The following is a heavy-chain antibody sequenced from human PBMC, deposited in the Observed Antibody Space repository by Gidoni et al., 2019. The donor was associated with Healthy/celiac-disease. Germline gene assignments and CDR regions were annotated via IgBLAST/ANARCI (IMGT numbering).Heavy chain of an antibody. CDR2: IYSGGST. Sequence: EVQLVESGGGLIQPGGSLRLSCAASGFTVRSNYMSWVRQAPGKGLEWVSVIYSGGSTYYADSVKGRFTISRDNSKNTLYLQMNSLRAEDTAVYYCARERYCSSTSCYGLDAFDIWGQGTMVTVSS. D-gene: IGHD2-2*01. V-gene: IGHV3-53*01. CDR3: ARERYCSSTSCYGLDAFDI. CDR1: GFTVRSNY. J-gene: IGHJ3*02.